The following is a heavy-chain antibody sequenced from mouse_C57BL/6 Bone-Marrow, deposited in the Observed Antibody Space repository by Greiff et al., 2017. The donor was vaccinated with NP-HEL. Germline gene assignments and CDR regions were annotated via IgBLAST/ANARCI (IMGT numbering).Heavy chain of an antibody. CDR3: TTPYYYGSSTYAMDY. CDR1: GFNIKDDY. CDR2: IDPENGDT. D-gene: IGHD1-1*01. Sequence: EVQLVESGAELVRPGASVKLSCTASGFNIKDDYMHWVKQRPEQGLEWIGWIDPENGDTEYASKFQGKATITADTSSNTAYLQLSSLTSEDTAVYYCTTPYYYGSSTYAMDYWGQGTSVTVSS. J-gene: IGHJ4*01. V-gene: IGHV14-4*01.